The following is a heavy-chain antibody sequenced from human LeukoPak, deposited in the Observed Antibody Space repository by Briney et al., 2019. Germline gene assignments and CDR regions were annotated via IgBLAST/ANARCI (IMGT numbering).Heavy chain of an antibody. V-gene: IGHV3-74*01. CDR2: INSDGSST. CDR1: GFTFSSYW. CDR3: ARAVVAAIPPYYYYYGMDV. J-gene: IGHJ6*02. D-gene: IGHD2-15*01. Sequence: GGSLRLSCAASGFTFSSYWMQWVRHAAGGGLVWVSRINSDGSSTSYAVSVKGPFTHSRDNAKSTLYLQINSLRAEDTAVYYCARAVVAAIPPYYYYYGMDVWGQGTTLTVSS.